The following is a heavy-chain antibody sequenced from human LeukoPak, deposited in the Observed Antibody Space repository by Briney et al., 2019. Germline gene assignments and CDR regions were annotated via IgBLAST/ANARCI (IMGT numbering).Heavy chain of an antibody. J-gene: IGHJ4*02. CDR1: GYNFANYW. V-gene: IGHV5-51*01. CDR3: ILAADGFDY. Sequence: GESLKIPCKGSGYNFANYWIGWVRQMPGKGLEWMGTIYPGNSDTRYSPSFQGQVTISADKSISTAHLQWSSLKASDTAMYYCILAADGFDYWGQGTLVTVSS. D-gene: IGHD6-13*01. CDR2: IYPGNSDT.